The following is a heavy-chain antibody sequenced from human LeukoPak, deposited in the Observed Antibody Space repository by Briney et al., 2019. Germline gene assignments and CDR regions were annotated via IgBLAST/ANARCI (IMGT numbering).Heavy chain of an antibody. D-gene: IGHD2-15*01. V-gene: IGHV3-15*01. CDR1: GFTFSNAW. J-gene: IGHJ1*01. CDR3: TTDRYCSGGSCYSQD. CDR2: IKSKTDGGTT. Sequence: GGSLRLSCAASGFTFSNAWMSWVRQAPGKGLEWVGRIKSKTDGGTTAYAAPVKGRFTFSRDDSKNTLYLQMNSLNTEGTAVYYCTTDRYCSGGSCYSQDWGQGTLVTVSS.